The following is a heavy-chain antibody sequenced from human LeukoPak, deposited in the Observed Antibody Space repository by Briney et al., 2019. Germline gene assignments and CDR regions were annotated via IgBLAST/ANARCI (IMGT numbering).Heavy chain of an antibody. CDR3: ARENIVSTRDFDY. J-gene: IGHJ4*02. Sequence: SEPLSLTCTVSGGPINPGDYYWTWIRQPPAKGLDMIGSLFSIWNTYYETCLMTRVTISVDTSKNLFSLKLTAVTAADTAVYYCARENIVSTRDFDYWGQGTLVTVSS. CDR1: GGPINPGDYY. D-gene: IGHD5/OR15-5a*01. CDR2: LFSIWNT. V-gene: IGHV4-39*07.